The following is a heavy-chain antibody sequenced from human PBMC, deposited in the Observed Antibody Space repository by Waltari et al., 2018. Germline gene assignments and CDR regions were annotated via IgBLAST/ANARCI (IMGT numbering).Heavy chain of an antibody. Sequence: EVQLVESGGGLVQPGGSLRLSCSASGFTLSGPWLHWVRQVPGKGLVWVSRISGDGSTINYADSVKGRFTISRDTAKNTLDLQMNSLRAEDTAVYYCARGADLRGQGILVTVSS. D-gene: IGHD3-3*01. V-gene: IGHV3-74*01. CDR1: GFTLSGPW. J-gene: IGHJ4*02. CDR2: ISGDGSTI. CDR3: ARGADL.